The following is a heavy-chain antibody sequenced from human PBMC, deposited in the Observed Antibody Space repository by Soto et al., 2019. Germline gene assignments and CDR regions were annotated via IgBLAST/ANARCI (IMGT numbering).Heavy chain of an antibody. D-gene: IGHD2-2*01. CDR3: AKDEVVVVPATMPESYYFDY. J-gene: IGHJ4*02. CDR2: ISGSGGST. V-gene: IGHV3-23*01. Sequence: PGGSLRLSWAASGFTFSSYAMSWVRQAPGKGLEWVSAISGSGGSTYYADSVKGRFTISRDNSKNTLYLQMNSLRAEDTAVYYCAKDEVVVVPATMPESYYFDYWGQGTLVTVSS. CDR1: GFTFSSYA.